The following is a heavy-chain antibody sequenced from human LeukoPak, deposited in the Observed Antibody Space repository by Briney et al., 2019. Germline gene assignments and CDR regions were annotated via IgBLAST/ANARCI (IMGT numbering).Heavy chain of an antibody. J-gene: IGHJ5*02. Sequence: ASVKVSCKASGYTFTGYYMHWVRQAPGQGLEWMGWIIPNSGGTNYAQKFQVRGTMTRDTSISTAYMELSSLRSDDTALYFCARDLTPSVVIPAPGRLDPWGQGTQVTVSS. CDR1: GYTFTGYY. CDR2: IIPNSGGT. V-gene: IGHV1-2*02. CDR3: ARDLTPSVVIPAPGRLDP. D-gene: IGHD2-2*01.